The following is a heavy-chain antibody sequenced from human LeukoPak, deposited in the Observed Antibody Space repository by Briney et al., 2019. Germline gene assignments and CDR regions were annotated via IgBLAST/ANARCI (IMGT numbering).Heavy chain of an antibody. CDR1: GGSISSSNYY. Sequence: SETLSLTCTVSGGSISSSNYYWGWIRQPPGKGPEWIGSMFHSGTSYYNPSLKSRVTISVDTSKNQVSLNLTSVTDADTAVYYCARHILKSFRRLPNWFDPWGQGALVTVSS. CDR2: MFHSGTS. V-gene: IGHV4-39*01. J-gene: IGHJ5*02. D-gene: IGHD4-17*01. CDR3: ARHILKSFRRLPNWFDP.